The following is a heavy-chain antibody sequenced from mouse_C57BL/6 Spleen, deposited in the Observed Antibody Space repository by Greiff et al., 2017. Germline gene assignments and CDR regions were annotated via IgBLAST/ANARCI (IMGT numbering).Heavy chain of an antibody. CDR2: ISSGSSTI. D-gene: IGHD1-1*01. Sequence: EVKLVESGGGLVKPGGSLKLSCAASGFTFSDYGMHWVRQAPEKGLEWVAYISSGSSTIYYADTVKGRFTISRDNAKNTLFLQMTSLRSEDTAMYYCARPVVATRGFAYWGQGTLVTVSA. CDR3: ARPVVATRGFAY. J-gene: IGHJ3*01. V-gene: IGHV5-17*01. CDR1: GFTFSDYG.